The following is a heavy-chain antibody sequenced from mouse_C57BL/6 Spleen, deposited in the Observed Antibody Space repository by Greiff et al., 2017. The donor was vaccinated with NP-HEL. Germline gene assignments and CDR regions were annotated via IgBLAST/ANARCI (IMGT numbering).Heavy chain of an antibody. CDR3: ARVGSSPAGFAY. Sequence: VQLQQSGPELVKPGASVKISCKASGYAFSSSWMNWVKQRPGKGLEWIGRIYPGDGDTNYNGKFKGKATLTADKSSSTAYMQLSSLTSEDSAVYFCARVGSSPAGFAYWGQRTLVTVSA. CDR2: IYPGDGDT. V-gene: IGHV1-82*01. CDR1: GYAFSSSW. D-gene: IGHD1-1*01. J-gene: IGHJ3*01.